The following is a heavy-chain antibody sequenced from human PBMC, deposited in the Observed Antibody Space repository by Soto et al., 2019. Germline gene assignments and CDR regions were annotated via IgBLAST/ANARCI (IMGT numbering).Heavy chain of an antibody. J-gene: IGHJ6*02. CDR1: GFTFSSYS. V-gene: IGHV3-21*01. Sequence: EVQLVESGGGLVKPGGSLRLSCAASGFTFSSYSMNWVRQAPGKGLEWVSSISSSSSYIYYADSVKGRFTISRDNAKNSLYLQMNTLRAEDTAVYYCARKGYLDEYGMDVRGQGTTVTVSS. CDR2: ISSSSSYI. D-gene: IGHD3-9*01. CDR3: ARKGYLDEYGMDV.